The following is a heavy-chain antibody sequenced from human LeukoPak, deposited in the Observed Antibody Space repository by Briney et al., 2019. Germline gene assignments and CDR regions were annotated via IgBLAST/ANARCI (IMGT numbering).Heavy chain of an antibody. Sequence: ASVKVSCKASDYTFTSYGISWVRQAPGQGLEWMGWISAYNGNTNYAQKFQGRVTVTTDTSTSTAYMELRSLRSDDTAVYYCARGPLHPSYYYYYYMDVWGKGTTVTISS. CDR1: DYTFTSYG. CDR2: ISAYNGNT. V-gene: IGHV1-18*01. J-gene: IGHJ6*03. CDR3: ARGPLHPSYYYYYYMDV.